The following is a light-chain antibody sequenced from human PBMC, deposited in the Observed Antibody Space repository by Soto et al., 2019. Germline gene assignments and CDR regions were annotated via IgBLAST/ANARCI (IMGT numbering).Light chain of an antibody. Sequence: DIVLTQSPCALVFPPWDRSTLSYRAIQSVNKAYLVWYQVKPGQAPRRLIYGASSRATGIPDRFSGRGFGTDFTLTISRLEPEDFAVYYCQHSGDFRWTFGQGTKVDIK. CDR2: GAS. V-gene: IGKV3-20*01. CDR3: QHSGDFRWT. J-gene: IGKJ1*01. CDR1: QSVNKAY.